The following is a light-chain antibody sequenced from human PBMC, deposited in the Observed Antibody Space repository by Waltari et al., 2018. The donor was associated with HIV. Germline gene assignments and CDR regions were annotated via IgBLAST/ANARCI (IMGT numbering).Light chain of an antibody. V-gene: IGLV1-51*01. CDR1: SPNIGNND. Sequence: QSVLTQSPSVSAAPGQRVTISCSGSSPNIGNNDVSWYQQLPGRAPKVLIYDNDKRPSGLPYSSPGSKSGTSATLHITGLQTGDEADYYCATWHTSLRAHVVFGGGTKVTVL. CDR3: ATWHTSLRAHVV. CDR2: DND. J-gene: IGLJ2*01.